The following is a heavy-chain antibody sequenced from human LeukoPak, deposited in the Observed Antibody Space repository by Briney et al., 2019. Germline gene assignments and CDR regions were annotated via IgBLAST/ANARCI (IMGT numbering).Heavy chain of an antibody. J-gene: IGHJ4*02. CDR1: GFAFSSYA. V-gene: IGHV3-23*01. Sequence: RESLRLSCAASGFAFSSYAMSWVRQAPGKGLEYVSGKSNTGGRTYYADSVKGRFTISRDNSKNSLYLQMNSLRAEDTAVYYCARDGGIAAAGGFDYWGQGTLVTVS. CDR3: ARDGGIAAAGGFDY. D-gene: IGHD6-13*01. CDR2: KSNTGGRT.